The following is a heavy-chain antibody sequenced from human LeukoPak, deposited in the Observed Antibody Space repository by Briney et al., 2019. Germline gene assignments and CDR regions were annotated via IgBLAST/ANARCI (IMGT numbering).Heavy chain of an antibody. V-gene: IGHV3-30*18. CDR3: AKRSLEGVGFQPTYYYYGMDV. Sequence: GGSLRLSCEASGVTFSNAWMSWVRQAPGKGLEWVAVISYDGSSKYYADSVKGRLTFSRDNSKNTLYLQMNSLRTEDTAVYYCAKRSLEGVGFQPTYYYYGMDVWGQGTTVTVSS. CDR1: GVTFSNAW. CDR2: ISYDGSSK. J-gene: IGHJ6*02. D-gene: IGHD3-10*01.